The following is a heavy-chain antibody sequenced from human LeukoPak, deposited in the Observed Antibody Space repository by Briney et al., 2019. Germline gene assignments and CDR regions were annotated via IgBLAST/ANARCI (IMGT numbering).Heavy chain of an antibody. Sequence: GESLKISCKASGYIFANYWIGWVRQMPGKGLEWMGIIYPGDSHTRYSPSFQGQVTISVDKSISTAYLQWGSLKASDSAMYYCARREYPWGQGTLVTVSS. J-gene: IGHJ5*02. CDR2: IYPGDSHT. CDR1: GYIFANYW. V-gene: IGHV5-51*01. CDR3: ARREYP.